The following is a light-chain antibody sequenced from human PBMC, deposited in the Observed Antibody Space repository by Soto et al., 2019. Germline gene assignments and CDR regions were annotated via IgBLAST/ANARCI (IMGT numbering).Light chain of an antibody. CDR1: NSDIGAYDY. V-gene: IGLV2-8*01. CDR3: SSYAGSNNYV. Sequence: QSALTQPASVSGSPGQSITISCTGSNSDIGAYDYVSWYQQYPGKAPKLMIYAVSKRPSGVPDRFSGSKSGNTASLTVSGLQAEDEADYYCSSYAGSNNYVFGTGTKVTVL. J-gene: IGLJ1*01. CDR2: AVS.